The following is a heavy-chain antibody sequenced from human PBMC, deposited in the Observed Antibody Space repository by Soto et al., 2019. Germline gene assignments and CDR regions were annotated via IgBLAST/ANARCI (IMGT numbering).Heavy chain of an antibody. CDR2: ISHSGST. CDR1: GGSFRGYY. Sequence: QVQLQQWGAGLLKPSETLSLTCAVYGGSFRGYYWSWIRQPPGKGLEWIGEISHSGSTNYNPSLKSRVTISVDTSKNQFSLEMNSVTAADTAVYYCAREGYSSAWWGFDYWGQGTLVTVSS. CDR3: AREGYSSAWWGFDY. D-gene: IGHD6-19*01. V-gene: IGHV4-34*01. J-gene: IGHJ4*02.